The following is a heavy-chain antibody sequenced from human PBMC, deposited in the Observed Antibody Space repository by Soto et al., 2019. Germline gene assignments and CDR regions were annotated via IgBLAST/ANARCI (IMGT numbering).Heavy chain of an antibody. Sequence: PSETLSLTCTVSGGSISSGGYYWSWIRQHPGKGLEWIGYIYYSGSTYYNPSLKSRVTISVDTSKNQFSLKLSSVTAADTAVYYCARGDSGYDFCDYWGKGTLVTVAS. D-gene: IGHD5-12*01. CDR1: GGSISSGGYY. CDR3: ARGDSGYDFCDY. V-gene: IGHV4-31*03. CDR2: IYYSGST. J-gene: IGHJ4*02.